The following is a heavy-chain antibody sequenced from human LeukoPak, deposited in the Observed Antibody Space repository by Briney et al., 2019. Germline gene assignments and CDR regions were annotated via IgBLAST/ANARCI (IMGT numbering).Heavy chain of an antibody. CDR3: ARTGSPSMGYFDY. Sequence: GGSLRLSCAASGFTFSSYEMNWVRQAPGKGLEWVSYISSSGSTIYYADSVKGRFTISRDNAKNSLYLQMNSLRAEDTAVYYCARTGSPSMGYFDYWGQGTLVTVSS. CDR1: GFTFSSYE. CDR2: ISSSGSTI. V-gene: IGHV3-48*03. J-gene: IGHJ4*02. D-gene: IGHD1-14*01.